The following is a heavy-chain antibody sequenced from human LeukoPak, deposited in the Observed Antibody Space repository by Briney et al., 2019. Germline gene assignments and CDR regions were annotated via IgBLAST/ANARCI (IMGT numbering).Heavy chain of an antibody. D-gene: IGHD3-9*01. Sequence: GGSLRLSCAASGFTFNNAWMSWVRQAPGKGLEWVGRIKSKTDGGTTDYAAPVKGRFTISRDDSKNTLYLQMNSLKTEDTAVYYCATSGYFDWSAFDYWGQGTLVTVSS. V-gene: IGHV3-15*01. CDR3: ATSGYFDWSAFDY. CDR1: GFTFNNAW. CDR2: IKSKTDGGTT. J-gene: IGHJ4*02.